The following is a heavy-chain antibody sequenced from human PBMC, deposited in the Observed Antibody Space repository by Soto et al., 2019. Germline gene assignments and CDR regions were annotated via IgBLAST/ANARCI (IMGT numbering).Heavy chain of an antibody. V-gene: IGHV1-46*03. CDR2: INPFDGSR. Sequence: GASVKVSCRASGYIFTSYYIHWVRQAPGQGLEWMGWINPFDGSRMFAQSFQGRVTMTRDTSTSTVYMEVSSLRSEDTAVYYCSRVDPGETSPFDHWGQGTLVTVSS. CDR3: SRVDPGETSPFDH. D-gene: IGHD3-10*01. J-gene: IGHJ4*02. CDR1: GYIFTSYY.